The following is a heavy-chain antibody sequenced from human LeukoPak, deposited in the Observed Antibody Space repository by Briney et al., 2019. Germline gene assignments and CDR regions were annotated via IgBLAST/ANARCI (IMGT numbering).Heavy chain of an antibody. V-gene: IGHV3-66*01. CDR1: GFTVSSNY. CDR2: IYSGGST. Sequence: GGSLRLSCAASGFTVSSNYMSWVRQAPGKGLEWVSVIYSGGSTYYADSVKGRFTISRDNSKNTLYLQMSSLRAEDTAVYYCVKDEAPYYYDSSGYYFGDWGQGTLVTVSS. J-gene: IGHJ4*02. CDR3: VKDEAPYYYDSSGYYFGD. D-gene: IGHD3-22*01.